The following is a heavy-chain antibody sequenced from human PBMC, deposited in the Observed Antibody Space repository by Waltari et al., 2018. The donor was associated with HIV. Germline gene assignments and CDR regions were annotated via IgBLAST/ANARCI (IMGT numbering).Heavy chain of an antibody. V-gene: IGHV2-5*01. J-gene: IGHJ6*02. D-gene: IGHD2-15*01. Sequence: QITLKESGPTLVKPTQTLTLTCTFSGFSLSTSGVGVGWIRQPPGKALEWLALIYWNYDKRYSPSLKSRLTITKDTAKNQVVLTMTNMDPVDTATYYCAHGTMVVKGTYYYYYGMDVWGQGTTVTVSS. CDR1: GFSLSTSGVG. CDR2: IYWNYDK. CDR3: AHGTMVVKGTYYYYYGMDV.